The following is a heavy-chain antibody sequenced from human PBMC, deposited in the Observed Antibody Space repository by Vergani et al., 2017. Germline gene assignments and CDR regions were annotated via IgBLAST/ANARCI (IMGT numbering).Heavy chain of an antibody. CDR1: GFTFSNAW. CDR3: ASEVPVGEN. D-gene: IGHD3-16*01. V-gene: IGHV3-74*02. CDR2: INSDGSST. J-gene: IGHJ4*02. Sequence: EVQLVESGGGLVKPGGSLRLSCAASGFTFSNAWMSWVRQAPGKGLEWVGRINSDGSSTSYADSVKGRFTISRDNAKNTLYLQMNSLRAEDTAVYYCASEVPVGENWGQGTLVTVSS.